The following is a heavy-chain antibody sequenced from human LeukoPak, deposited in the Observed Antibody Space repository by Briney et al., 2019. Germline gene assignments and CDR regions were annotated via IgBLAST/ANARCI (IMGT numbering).Heavy chain of an antibody. CDR1: GYTFTSYG. CDR2: ISAYNGNT. V-gene: IGHV1-18*01. CDR3: AIPQGETGKQQLVLILHY. Sequence: ASVKVSCKASGYTFTSYGISWVRQAPGQGLEWMGWISAYNGNTNYAQKLQGRVTMTTDTSTSTAYMELSSLRSEDTAVYYCAIPQGETGKQQLVLILHYWGQGTLVTVSS. J-gene: IGHJ4*02. D-gene: IGHD6-13*01.